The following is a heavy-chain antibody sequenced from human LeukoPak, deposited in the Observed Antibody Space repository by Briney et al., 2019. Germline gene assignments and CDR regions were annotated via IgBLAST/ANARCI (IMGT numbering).Heavy chain of an antibody. V-gene: IGHV4-39*01. J-gene: IGHJ4*02. CDR3: AKTRTGPYYFDY. CDR1: GGSISSSSYY. Sequence: SETLSLTCTVSGGSISSSSYYWGWIRQPPGKGLEWIGSIYYSGSTYYNPSLKSRVTISVDTSKNQFSLKLSSVTAADTAVYYCAKTRTGPYYFDYWGQGTLVTVSS. CDR2: IYYSGST.